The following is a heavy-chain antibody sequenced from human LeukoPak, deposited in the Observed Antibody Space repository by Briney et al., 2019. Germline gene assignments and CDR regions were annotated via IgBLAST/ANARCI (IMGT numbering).Heavy chain of an antibody. CDR3: ARAAVADSGRYYHYYYYMDA. D-gene: IGHD1-26*01. CDR1: GGCLSSYY. Sequence: PSETLSLTCTVSGGCLSSYYWSWIRPPAGRGLEWVGGIYTSGSTNYNPSLTSRVTMSVDTSKNQFSLKLSSVTAADTAVYSCARAAVADSGRYYHYYYYMDAWGKGTPVTVSS. CDR2: IYTSGST. V-gene: IGHV4-4*07. J-gene: IGHJ6*03.